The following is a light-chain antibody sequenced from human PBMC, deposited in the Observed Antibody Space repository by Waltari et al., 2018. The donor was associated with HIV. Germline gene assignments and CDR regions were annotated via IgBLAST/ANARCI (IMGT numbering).Light chain of an antibody. V-gene: IGLV2-23*02. Sequence: QSALTQPASVSGSPRQSYPISCTGTSSDVGSYNLVSLYQQHPGKAPKLMIYEVSKRHSGVSNRFSGSKSGNTASLTISGLQAEDEADYYCCSYAGSSTLGVFGGGTKLTVL. CDR3: CSYAGSSTLGV. CDR1: SSDVGSYNL. J-gene: IGLJ3*02. CDR2: EVS.